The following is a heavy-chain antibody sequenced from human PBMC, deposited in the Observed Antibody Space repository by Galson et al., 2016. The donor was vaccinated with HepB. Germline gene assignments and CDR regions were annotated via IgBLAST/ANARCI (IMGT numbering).Heavy chain of an antibody. CDR3: ARDGWLTGRGIRGGLDV. Sequence: SLRLSCAASGFSFRSYAMHWVRQAPGKGLEWVGLTSYDGGIKFYADSVRGRFTISRDNSKNTLYLQMNSLRAEDTAVYYCARDGWLTGRGIRGGLDVWGSGTTVTVSS. D-gene: IGHD5-24*01. CDR2: TSYDGGIK. CDR1: GFSFRSYA. V-gene: IGHV3-30-3*01. J-gene: IGHJ6*04.